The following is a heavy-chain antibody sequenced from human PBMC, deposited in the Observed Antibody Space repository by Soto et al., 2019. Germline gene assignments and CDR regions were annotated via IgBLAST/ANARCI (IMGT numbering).Heavy chain of an antibody. D-gene: IGHD3-10*01. CDR2: INPILSMS. CDR1: GDTFTFYS. CDR3: ASSYGSGYRAFDY. Sequence: QVQLVQSGAEVKRPGSSVNVYCKASGDTFTFYSINWVRQAPGLGLEWMGRINPILSMSNYAQRFQGRVTMTADKSTSTAYMELSSLRSEDTAIYYCASSYGSGYRAFDYWGQGALATVSS. J-gene: IGHJ4*02. V-gene: IGHV1-69*02.